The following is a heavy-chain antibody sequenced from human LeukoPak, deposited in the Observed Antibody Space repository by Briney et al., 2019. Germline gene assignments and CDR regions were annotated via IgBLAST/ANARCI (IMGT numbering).Heavy chain of an antibody. CDR3: ARDGGIAAAGTSHWFDP. J-gene: IGHJ5*02. D-gene: IGHD6-13*01. CDR1: GGSISSGSYY. V-gene: IGHV4-61*02. CDR2: IYTSGST. Sequence: SETLSLTCTVSGGSISSGSYYWSWIRQPAGKGLEWIGRIYTSGSTNYNPSLKSRVTISVDTSKNQFSLKLSSVTAADTAVYYCARDGGIAAAGTSHWFDPWGQGTLVTVSS.